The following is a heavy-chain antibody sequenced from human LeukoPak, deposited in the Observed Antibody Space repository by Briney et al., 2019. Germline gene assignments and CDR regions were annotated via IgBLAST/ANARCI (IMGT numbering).Heavy chain of an antibody. Sequence: SETLSLTCTVSGDSISSGSSYWSWIRQPAGKGLEWIGRIYTSGSTNYNPSLKSRVTISVDTSKNQFSLKLSSVTAADTAVYYCARGRVVGYYYYMDVWGKGTTVTVSS. CDR3: ARGRVVGYYYYMDV. D-gene: IGHD1-26*01. V-gene: IGHV4-61*02. CDR1: GDSISSGSSY. CDR2: IYTSGST. J-gene: IGHJ6*03.